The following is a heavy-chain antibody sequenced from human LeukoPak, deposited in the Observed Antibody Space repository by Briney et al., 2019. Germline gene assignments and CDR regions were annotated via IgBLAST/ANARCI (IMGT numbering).Heavy chain of an antibody. D-gene: IGHD3-16*01. CDR3: ARVFGYSWYFDF. Sequence: SQTLSLTCAISGDSVSSNSVGWNWIRQSPSRGLEWLGRTYYRSKWYNDYAVSVKSRITINPDTSKNQFSLQLNSVTPEDTAVYYCARVFGYSWYFDFWGHGTLVTVSS. J-gene: IGHJ2*01. CDR1: GDSVSSNSVG. CDR2: TYYRSKWYN. V-gene: IGHV6-1*01.